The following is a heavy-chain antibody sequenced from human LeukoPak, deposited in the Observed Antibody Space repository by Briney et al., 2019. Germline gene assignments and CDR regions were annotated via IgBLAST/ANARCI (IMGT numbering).Heavy chain of an antibody. CDR1: GFTFTIYT. CDR3: ARGLRRGDY. Sequence: GGSLRLSCAASGFTFTIYTMNWVRQAPGRGLEWVSSISSTGNNIYYADSVKGRFTISRDNAKVSLYLEMNSLRAEDTAVYYCARGLRRGDYWGQGTLVTVSS. D-gene: IGHD4-17*01. V-gene: IGHV3-21*01. CDR2: ISSTGNNI. J-gene: IGHJ4*02.